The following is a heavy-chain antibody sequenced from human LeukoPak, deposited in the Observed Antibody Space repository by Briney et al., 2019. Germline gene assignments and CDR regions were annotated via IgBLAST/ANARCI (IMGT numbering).Heavy chain of an antibody. CDR2: ISSSSSTI. J-gene: IGHJ3*02. CDR1: GFTFSSYS. D-gene: IGHD2-2*01. Sequence: PGGSLRLSCAASGFTFSSYSMNWVHQAPGKGLEWVSYISSSSSTIYYADSVKGRFTISRDNAENSLYLQMNSLRAEDTAVYYCARTRTQYQLLGPSDAFDIWGQGTMVTVSS. V-gene: IGHV3-48*01. CDR3: ARTRTQYQLLGPSDAFDI.